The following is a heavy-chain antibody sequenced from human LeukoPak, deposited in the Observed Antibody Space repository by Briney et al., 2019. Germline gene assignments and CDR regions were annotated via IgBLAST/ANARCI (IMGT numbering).Heavy chain of an antibody. CDR1: GGSFSGYY. V-gene: IGHV4-59*10. D-gene: IGHD1-1*01. J-gene: IGHJ4*02. CDR3: ARLVFWKELSFDY. Sequence: SETLSLTCAVYGGSFSGYYWSWIRQPAGKGLEWIGHIYTSGSTNYNPSLKSRVTISVDTSKNQFSLKLSSVTAADTAVYYCARLVFWKELSFDYWGQGTLVTVSS. CDR2: IYTSGST.